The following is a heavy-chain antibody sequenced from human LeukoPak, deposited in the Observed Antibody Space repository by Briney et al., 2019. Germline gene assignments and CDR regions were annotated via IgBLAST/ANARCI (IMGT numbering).Heavy chain of an antibody. Sequence: PSETLSLTCAVYGGSFSGYYWSWLRQPPGKGLEWIGEVNHSGSTNYNPSLKSRVTISVDTSKNQFSLKLSSVTAADTAAYYCAREDHYYGSGSYSWFDPWGQGTLVTGSS. CDR3: AREDHYYGSGSYSWFDP. CDR2: VNHSGST. D-gene: IGHD3-10*01. V-gene: IGHV4-34*01. CDR1: GGSFSGYY. J-gene: IGHJ5*02.